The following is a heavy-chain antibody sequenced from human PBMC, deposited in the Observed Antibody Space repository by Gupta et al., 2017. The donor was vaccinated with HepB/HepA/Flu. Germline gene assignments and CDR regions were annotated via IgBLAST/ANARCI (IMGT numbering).Heavy chain of an antibody. CDR2: ISMDGSHK. J-gene: IGHJ4*02. Sequence: QVQLVESGGGVIQPGRSLRLSCTASGFTFSTCGMHWVRQASGKGLKWVAVISMDGSHKFYADSVRGRFTISRDNSKKMLYLQMSSLRPEDTAVYYCAKDFTTTGTIDFWGQGTLVTVSS. CDR1: GFTFSTCG. CDR3: AKDFTTTGTIDF. D-gene: IGHD1-1*01. V-gene: IGHV3-30*18.